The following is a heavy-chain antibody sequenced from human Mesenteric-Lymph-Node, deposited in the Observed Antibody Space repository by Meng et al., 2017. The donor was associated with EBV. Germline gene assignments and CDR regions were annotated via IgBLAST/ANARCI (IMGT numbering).Heavy chain of an antibody. CDR2: VDHRGST. V-gene: IGHV4-34*02. J-gene: IGHJ1*01. Sequence: QVQPQQWGAGLLKPSETLSLTCAVYGGSLSGYYWHWIRQPPGKGLEWIGEVDHRGSTNYNPSLKSRVTISLDTSKNQFSLKLTSVTAADTAVYFCARVSEISGTWLDCWGQGTLVTVSS. CDR1: GGSLSGYY. CDR3: ARVSEISGTWLDC. D-gene: IGHD1-7*01.